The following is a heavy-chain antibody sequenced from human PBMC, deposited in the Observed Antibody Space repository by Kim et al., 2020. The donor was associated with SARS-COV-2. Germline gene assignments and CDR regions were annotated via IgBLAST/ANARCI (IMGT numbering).Heavy chain of an antibody. V-gene: IGHV3-15*01. CDR3: TTDYWIAAAPGGYYGMDV. Sequence: GGSLRLSCAASGFTFSNAWMSWVRQAPGKGLEWVGRIKSKTDGGTTDYAAPVKGRFTISRDDSKNTLYLQMNSLKTEDTAVYYCTTDYWIAAAPGGYYGMDVWGQGTTVTVSS. CDR1: GFTFSNAW. D-gene: IGHD6-13*01. CDR2: IKSKTDGGTT. J-gene: IGHJ6*02.